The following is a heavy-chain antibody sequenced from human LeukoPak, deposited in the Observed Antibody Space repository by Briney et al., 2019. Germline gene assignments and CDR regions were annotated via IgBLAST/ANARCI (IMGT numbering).Heavy chain of an antibody. CDR1: GGSISSYY. CDR2: IYTSGST. Sequence: SETLSLTYTVSGGSISSYYWSWIRQPAGKGLEWIGRIYTSGSTNYNPSLMSRVTMSVDKSKNQFSLKLSSVTAADTAVYYCARESGSGWEYMFDYWGQGTLVTVSS. CDR3: ARESGSGWEYMFDY. J-gene: IGHJ4*02. D-gene: IGHD6-19*01. V-gene: IGHV4-4*07.